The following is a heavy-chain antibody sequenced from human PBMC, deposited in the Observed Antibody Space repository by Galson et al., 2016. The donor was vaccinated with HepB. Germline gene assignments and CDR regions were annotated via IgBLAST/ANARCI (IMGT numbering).Heavy chain of an antibody. V-gene: IGHV1-18*01. J-gene: IGHJ3*02. CDR3: SRTATGGYWI. D-gene: IGHD4-11*01. CDR2: ISAYNGNT. Sequence: SVKVSCKASGYTFTSYGISWVRQIPGQGLEWMAWISAYNGNTKYAQKYEGRVTLTTDTPTTTAYMEMRSLRSDDTAVYFRSRTATGGYWIWGQGTMGTVSS. CDR1: GYTFTSYG.